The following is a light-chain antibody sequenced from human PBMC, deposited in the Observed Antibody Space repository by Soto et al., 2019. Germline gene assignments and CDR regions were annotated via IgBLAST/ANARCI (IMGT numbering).Light chain of an antibody. Sequence: EIVMTQSPAHLSVSPCERATLSCRASQSVSSNLAWYQKKPGQDPRHLIYGASTRATGIPARFSGSGSGTEFTLTISSLQSEAFAVYYCQQYNNWPPGYTFGQGTKLEIK. J-gene: IGKJ2*01. CDR1: QSVSSN. CDR3: QQYNNWPPGYT. CDR2: GAS. V-gene: IGKV3-15*01.